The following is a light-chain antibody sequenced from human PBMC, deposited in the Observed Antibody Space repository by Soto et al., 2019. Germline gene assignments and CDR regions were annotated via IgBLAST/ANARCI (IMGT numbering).Light chain of an antibody. CDR1: RDISKY. V-gene: IGKV1-33*01. Sequence: DIQMTQSPSSLSAAVGDRVTITCQANRDISKYLNWYQQKPGKAPKLLIYGASSLETGVPSRFSGSGSGTDFTFTISSLQPEDIATYYCQQCNNLPITFGQGTRLEIK. CDR2: GAS. CDR3: QQCNNLPIT. J-gene: IGKJ5*01.